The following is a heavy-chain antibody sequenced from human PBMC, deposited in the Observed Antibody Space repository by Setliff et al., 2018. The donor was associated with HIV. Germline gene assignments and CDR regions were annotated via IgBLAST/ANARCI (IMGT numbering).Heavy chain of an antibody. CDR3: ARGRYYYDSSGYRALDI. V-gene: IGHV1-8*02. CDR1: GYTFTSYD. D-gene: IGHD3-22*01. Sequence: ASVKVSCKASGYTFTSYDINWVRQATGQGLEWMGWMNPNSGNTGYAQKFQGRVTMTRNTSISTAYMELSSLRSEDTAVYYCARGRYYYDSSGYRALDIWGQGTMVTVSS. CDR2: MNPNSGNT. J-gene: IGHJ3*02.